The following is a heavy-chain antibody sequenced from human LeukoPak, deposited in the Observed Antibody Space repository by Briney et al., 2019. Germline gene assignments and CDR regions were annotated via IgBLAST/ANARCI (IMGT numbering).Heavy chain of an antibody. D-gene: IGHD3-10*01. CDR1: DDSISDYY. J-gene: IGHJ4*02. CDR2: FYNSGRS. CDR3: ARVHRITMVRGVYFDY. Sequence: SETLSLTCTVSDDSISDYYRGWIRQPPGKGLEWIGYFYNSGRSTYNPSLKSRVTISADTSKNHFSLKLNSVTTADTAVYYCARVHRITMVRGVYFDYWGQGTLVTVSS. V-gene: IGHV4-59*01.